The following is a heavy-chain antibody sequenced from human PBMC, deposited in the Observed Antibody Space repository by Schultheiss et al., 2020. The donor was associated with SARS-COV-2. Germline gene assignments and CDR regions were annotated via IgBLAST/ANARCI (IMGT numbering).Heavy chain of an antibody. CDR1: GFTFSSYW. J-gene: IGHJ3*02. V-gene: IGHV3-74*01. D-gene: IGHD3-22*01. CDR3: ARGRHYYDRDAVDI. Sequence: VGSLRLSCAASGFTFSSYWIHWVRQAPGRGLVWVSRIDSDGSNINYADFVNGRFTMSRDNAKHTVYLQMNSLRVEDTAVYYCARGRHYYDRDAVDIWGQGTMVTVSS. CDR2: IDSDGSNI.